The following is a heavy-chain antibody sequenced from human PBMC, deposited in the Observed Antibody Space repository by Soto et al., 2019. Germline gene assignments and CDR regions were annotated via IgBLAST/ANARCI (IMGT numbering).Heavy chain of an antibody. CDR2: ISHDGTNK. V-gene: IGHV3-30*18. Sequence: PGGSLRLSCAASGFTFSAYGMHWVRQAPGKGLEWAAAISHDGTNKNYGDSVKGRFTISRDNSKKTLYLQMNSLRPEDTALYYCAKDEYYYSRSGYYIFDSWGQGTLVTVSS. CDR3: AKDEYYYSRSGYYIFDS. J-gene: IGHJ4*02. CDR1: GFTFSAYG. D-gene: IGHD3-22*01.